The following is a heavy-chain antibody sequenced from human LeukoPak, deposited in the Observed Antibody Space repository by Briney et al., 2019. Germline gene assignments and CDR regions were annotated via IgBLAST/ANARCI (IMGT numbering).Heavy chain of an antibody. CDR3: ARWRASGSYTRGDY. V-gene: IGHV1-8*01. J-gene: IGHJ4*02. Sequence: ASVKVSCKASGYTFTSYDINWVRQATGQGLEWMGWMNPNSGNTGYAQKFQGRVTMTRNTSISTAYMELSGLRSEDTAVYYCARWRASGSYTRGDYWGQGTLVTVSS. D-gene: IGHD1-26*01. CDR2: MNPNSGNT. CDR1: GYTFTSYD.